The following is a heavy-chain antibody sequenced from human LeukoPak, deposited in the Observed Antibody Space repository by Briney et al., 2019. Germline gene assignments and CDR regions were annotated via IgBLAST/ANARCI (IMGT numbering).Heavy chain of an antibody. CDR3: AKDFGQWLDYYFDY. CDR1: GFTFSDYY. Sequence: GGSLRLSCAASGFTFSDYYMSWIRQAPGKGLEWVSYISSYGSTIYYADSVKGRFTISRDNSKNTLYLQMNSLRAEDTAVYYCAKDFGQWLDYYFDYWGQGTLVTVSS. V-gene: IGHV3-11*04. J-gene: IGHJ4*02. D-gene: IGHD6-19*01. CDR2: ISSYGSTI.